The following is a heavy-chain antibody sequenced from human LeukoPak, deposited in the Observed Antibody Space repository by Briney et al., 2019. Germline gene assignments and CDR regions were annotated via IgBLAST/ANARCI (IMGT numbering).Heavy chain of an antibody. D-gene: IGHD6-19*01. CDR1: GGSIISYY. Sequence: SETLSLTCTVSGGSIISYYWSWIRQPPGKGLEWIGYVYYTGTTSYNPSLKSRVTISVDTSKNQFSLKLTSVTAADTAVYYCARGSSGWYQNYWGQGTLVTVSS. V-gene: IGHV4-59*01. J-gene: IGHJ4*02. CDR2: VYYTGTT. CDR3: ARGSSGWYQNY.